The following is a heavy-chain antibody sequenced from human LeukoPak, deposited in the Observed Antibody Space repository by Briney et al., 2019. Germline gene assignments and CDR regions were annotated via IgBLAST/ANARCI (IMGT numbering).Heavy chain of an antibody. D-gene: IGHD2-8*02. V-gene: IGHV3-53*01. CDR1: GFSISGSY. J-gene: IGHJ4*02. CDR3: ASHYCSAGSCYFDG. Sequence: GGSLRLSCVVSGFSISGSYMSWVRQAPGKGLEWVSLIYSAGDSYYADSVKGRFIISKDNSKNTVYLQMNRLRPEDTAVYYCASHYCSAGSCYFDGWGQGTLVAVSS. CDR2: IYSAGDS.